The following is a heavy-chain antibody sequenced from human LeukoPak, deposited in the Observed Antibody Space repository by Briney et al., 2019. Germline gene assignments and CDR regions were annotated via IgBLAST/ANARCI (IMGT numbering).Heavy chain of an antibody. Sequence: SETLSLTCTVSGGSISSSSYYWGWIRQPPGKGLEWIGSIYYSGSTYYNPSLKSRVTISVDTSKNQFSLKLSSVTAADTAVYYCARDRIVGATNVGGWFDPWGQGTLVTVSS. CDR1: GGSISSSSYY. J-gene: IGHJ5*02. V-gene: IGHV4-39*07. D-gene: IGHD1-26*01. CDR2: IYYSGST. CDR3: ARDRIVGATNVGGWFDP.